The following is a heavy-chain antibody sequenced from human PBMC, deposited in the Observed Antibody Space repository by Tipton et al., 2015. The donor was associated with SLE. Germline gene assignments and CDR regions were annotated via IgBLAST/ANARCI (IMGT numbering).Heavy chain of an antibody. CDR2: VYYTGNT. V-gene: IGHV4-39*07. CDR1: GVSVSSSPYL. Sequence: PSLTCSVSGVSVSSSPYLWDWIRQPPGKGLEWIGNVYYTGNTYSNPSLKSRVTLSIDMSKNQFSLKLSSVTAADTAVYYCARDQVGVGDFDYWGQGTLVTVSS. J-gene: IGHJ4*02. CDR3: ARDQVGVGDFDY. D-gene: IGHD1-26*01.